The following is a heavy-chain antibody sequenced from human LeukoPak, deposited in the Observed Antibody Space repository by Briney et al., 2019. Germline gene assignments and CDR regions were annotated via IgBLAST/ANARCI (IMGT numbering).Heavy chain of an antibody. CDR3: ASPSLSVSSGYDSPFVY. D-gene: IGHD5-12*01. CDR2: IIPIFGTA. Sequence: SVKVSCKASGGTFSSFAISWVRQAPGQGLEWMGGIIPIFGTANHAPNFQGRVMIIADESTSTAYMELSSLRSEDTAVYYCASPSLSVSSGYDSPFVYWGQGTLVTVSS. CDR1: GGTFSSFA. J-gene: IGHJ4*02. V-gene: IGHV1-69*01.